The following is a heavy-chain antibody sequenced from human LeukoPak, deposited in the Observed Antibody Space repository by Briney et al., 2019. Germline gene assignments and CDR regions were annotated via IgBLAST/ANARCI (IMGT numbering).Heavy chain of an antibody. CDR2: IYYTGST. Sequence: SETLSLTCTVSGDSMSNGGYFWSWIRQHPGKGLEWIGYIYYTGSTTYNPSLQSRVTMSVDTSKNNFSLRLNPVTAADTAVYFCARGLPGARIPYHFDSWGQGTLVAVSS. J-gene: IGHJ4*02. D-gene: IGHD1-1*01. V-gene: IGHV4-31*03. CDR3: ARGLPGARIPYHFDS. CDR1: GDSMSNGGYF.